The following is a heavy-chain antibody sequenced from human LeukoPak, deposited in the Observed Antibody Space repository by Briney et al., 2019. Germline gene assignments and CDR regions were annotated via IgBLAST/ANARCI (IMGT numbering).Heavy chain of an antibody. J-gene: IGHJ3*01. CDR2: ISSSGNNA. D-gene: IGHD5-24*01. Sequence: PGGSLRLSCAASGFTFITYAMHWVRQAPGKGLEWVAVISSSGNNAYYADSVKGRFTISRDNSKNTLSLQMNSLRVEDTAIYYCAKDIQLSTWGLGTRVTVSS. CDR1: GFTFITYA. CDR3: AKDIQLST. V-gene: IGHV3-33*03.